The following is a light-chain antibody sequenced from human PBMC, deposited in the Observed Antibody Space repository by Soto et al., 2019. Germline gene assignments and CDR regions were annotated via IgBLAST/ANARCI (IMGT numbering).Light chain of an antibody. J-gene: IGLJ1*01. CDR1: DIGSKS. CDR2: EDY. V-gene: IGLV3-21*02. Sequence: SYELTQPPSVSVAPGQTARITCGGNDIGSKSVHWYQQKPGQAPVVVVYEDYDRPSGIPERFSGSNSGNTPTLTITRVEAGDEADYYCLVWDNSGDRYVFGTGTKLTVL. CDR3: LVWDNSGDRYV.